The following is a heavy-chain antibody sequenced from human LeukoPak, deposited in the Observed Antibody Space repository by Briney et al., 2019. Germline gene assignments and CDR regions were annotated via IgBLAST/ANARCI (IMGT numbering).Heavy chain of an antibody. CDR3: ARDLTSTPYWELDY. J-gene: IGHJ4*02. V-gene: IGHV1-2*02. D-gene: IGHD1-26*01. CDR1: GYTLIGYY. Sequence: GASVKVSCKASGYTLIGYYIHWVRQAPGQGLEWMGWINPKSGDTQYAEKFQGRVTMTRDTSISTAYMELTRLTSDDTALYFCARDLTSTPYWELDYWGQGTLVTVSS. CDR2: INPKSGDT.